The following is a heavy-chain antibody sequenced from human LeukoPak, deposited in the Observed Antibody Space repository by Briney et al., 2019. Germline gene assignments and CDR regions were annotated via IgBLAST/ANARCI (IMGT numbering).Heavy chain of an antibody. CDR3: ARGSYDILTGYYISIDY. CDR1: GGTFSSYA. CDR2: IIPILGIA. Sequence: SVKVSCKASGGTFSSYAISWVRQAPGQGLEWMGRIIPILGIANYAQKFQGRVTITADKSTSTAYMELSSPRSEDTAVYYCARGSYDILTGYYISIDYWGQGTLVTVSS. D-gene: IGHD3-9*01. J-gene: IGHJ4*02. V-gene: IGHV1-69*04.